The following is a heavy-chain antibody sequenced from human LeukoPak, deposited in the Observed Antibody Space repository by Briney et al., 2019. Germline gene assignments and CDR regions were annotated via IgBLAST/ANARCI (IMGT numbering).Heavy chain of an antibody. J-gene: IGHJ6*02. CDR2: INPNSGGT. Sequence: ASVKVSCKASGYTFTGYYMHWVRQAPGQGLEWMGWINPNSGGTNYAQKFQGRVTMTRDTSISTAYMELSRLRSDDTAVYYCAREGRSEGLRIPSYYYYGMDVWGQGTTVTVSS. V-gene: IGHV1-2*02. D-gene: IGHD5-12*01. CDR1: GYTFTGYY. CDR3: AREGRSEGLRIPSYYYYGMDV.